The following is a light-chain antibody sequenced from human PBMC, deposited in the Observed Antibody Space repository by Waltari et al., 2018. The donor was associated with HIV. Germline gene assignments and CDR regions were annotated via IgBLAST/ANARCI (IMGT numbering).Light chain of an antibody. J-gene: IGKJ2*01. V-gene: IGKV3-15*01. Sequence: LTRPPATLSVSVGDRVALPCRASQSLTANLAWYQQRPGQAPRLLIYGASSRATDIPARFSGSGSGTDYTLTISTVQSEDSAVYYCQQNIHWPPYTFGQGTKL. CDR1: QSLTAN. CDR2: GAS. CDR3: QQNIHWPPYT.